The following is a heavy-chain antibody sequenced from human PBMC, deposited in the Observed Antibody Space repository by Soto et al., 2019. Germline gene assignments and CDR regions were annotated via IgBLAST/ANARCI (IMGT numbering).Heavy chain of an antibody. CDR1: GFTVSSNY. CDR3: ARSPYSDGPIDY. CDR2: IYSGGST. Sequence: EVQLVESGGGLVQPGGSLRLSCAASGFTVSSNYMSWVRQAPGKGLEWVSVIYSGGSTYYADSVQGRFTISRDNSKNTLYLQMNSLRAEDTAVYYCARSPYSDGPIDYWGQGTPVTVSS. V-gene: IGHV3-66*01. J-gene: IGHJ4*02. D-gene: IGHD5-18*01.